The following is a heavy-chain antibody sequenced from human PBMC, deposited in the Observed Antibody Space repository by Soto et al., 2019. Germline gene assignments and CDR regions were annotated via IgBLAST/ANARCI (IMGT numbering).Heavy chain of an antibody. CDR2: ITYDGSNK. CDR1: GFNFDNYG. CDR3: AKDRVGGTFYTPLGF. Sequence: GGSLRLSCQASGFNFDNYGMHWVRQAPGRGLERVAVITYDGSNKYYADSVKGRFTISRDNSKNTLSLHLNTLKPEDTAVYHCAKDRVGGTFYTPLGFWGQGTLVTVSS. D-gene: IGHD1-7*01. J-gene: IGHJ4*02. V-gene: IGHV3-30*18.